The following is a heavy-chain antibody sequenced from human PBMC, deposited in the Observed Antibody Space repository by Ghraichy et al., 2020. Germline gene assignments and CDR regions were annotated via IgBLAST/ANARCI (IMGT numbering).Heavy chain of an antibody. Sequence: GESLHISCAASGFMFSGYWMNWVRQAPGKGLEWVASIKDDGSEKYYLDSVKGRFTIFRDNAKKSLYLQMNSLRAEDTAIYYCARPVTPDDAYDIWGQGTMVTVSS. CDR2: IKDDGSEK. V-gene: IGHV3-7*03. CDR1: GFMFSGYW. D-gene: IGHD2-15*01. CDR3: ARPVTPDDAYDI. J-gene: IGHJ3*02.